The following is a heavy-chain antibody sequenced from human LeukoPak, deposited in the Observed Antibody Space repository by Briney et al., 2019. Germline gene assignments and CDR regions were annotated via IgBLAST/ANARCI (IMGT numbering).Heavy chain of an antibody. CDR3: AKGIAATGLEH. CDR2: ISGDNGDA. V-gene: IGHV1-18*01. D-gene: IGHD6-13*01. J-gene: IGHJ1*01. CDR1: GYKVTSDS. Sequence: ASVKVSCKASGYKVTSDSITGVRQAPGQGLEWMGRISGDNGDAKYAQKVQDRVTMTTDTSTSTAYMVLRSLRSDDSAVYYCAKGIAATGLEHWGQGTLVTVSS.